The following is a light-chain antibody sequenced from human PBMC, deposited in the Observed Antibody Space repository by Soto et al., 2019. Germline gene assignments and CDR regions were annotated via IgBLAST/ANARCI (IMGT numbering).Light chain of an antibody. J-gene: IGKJ1*01. V-gene: IGKV1-39*01. CDR1: QSISSY. CDR2: AAS. CDR3: QQSDSTPWT. Sequence: DIPMTPSPSSLSASVGDRVTITCRASQSISSYLNWYQQKPGKAPNLLIYAASSLQSGVPSRFSGSGSETDFTLTISSLQPEDFATYYCQQSDSTPWTFGQGTKVDIK.